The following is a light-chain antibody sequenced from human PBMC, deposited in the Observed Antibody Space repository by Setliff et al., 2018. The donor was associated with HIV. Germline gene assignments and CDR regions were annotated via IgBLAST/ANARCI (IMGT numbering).Light chain of an antibody. CDR1: SSDIGRYNL. Sequence: QSVLTQPASVSGSPGQSITISCTGTSSDIGRYNLVSWNQQYPGKAPKLMIYQATKRPSGVSNRFSGSKSGNTASLTISGLQAEDEADYYCCSNTGSNTYVFGTGTKVTV. J-gene: IGLJ1*01. CDR3: CSNTGSNTYV. CDR2: QAT. V-gene: IGLV2-23*01.